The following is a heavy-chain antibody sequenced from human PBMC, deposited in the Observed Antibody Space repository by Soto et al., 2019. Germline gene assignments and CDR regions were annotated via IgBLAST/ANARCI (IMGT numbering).Heavy chain of an antibody. CDR1: GGTFSSYA. V-gene: IGHV1-69*13. D-gene: IGHD1-7*01. Sequence: VASVKVSCKASGGTFSSYAISWVRQAPGQGLEWMGGIIPIFGTANYAQKFQGRVTITADESTSTAYMELNSLRAGDTAVYYCAREKLGYYGMDVWGQGTTVTVSS. J-gene: IGHJ6*02. CDR3: AREKLGYYGMDV. CDR2: IIPIFGTA.